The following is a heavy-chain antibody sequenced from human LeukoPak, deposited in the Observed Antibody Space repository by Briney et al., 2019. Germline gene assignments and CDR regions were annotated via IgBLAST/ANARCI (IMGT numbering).Heavy chain of an antibody. CDR2: INHSGST. D-gene: IGHD5-24*01. J-gene: IGHJ4*02. CDR3: ARPSRDGYNYVDY. CDR1: GASISSGSYY. V-gene: IGHV4-39*07. Sequence: PSETLSLTCTVSGASISSGSYYWSWIRQPPGKGLEWIGEINHSGSTNYNPSLKSRVTISVDTSKNQFSLKLSSVTAADTAVYYCARPSRDGYNYVDYWGQGTLVTVSS.